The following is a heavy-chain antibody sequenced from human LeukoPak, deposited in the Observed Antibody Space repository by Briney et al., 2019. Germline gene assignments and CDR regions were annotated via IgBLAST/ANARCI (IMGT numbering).Heavy chain of an antibody. CDR3: ARDLKTGSNWFDP. Sequence: GGSLRLSCAASGFTFRSYSMNGVRQAPGRGLEWVSCISSSSGYINYADSVKGRFTIARDNAKNSLYLQMNTVRAEDTAVYYCARDLKTGSNWFDPWGQGTLVTVSS. CDR2: ISSSSGYI. CDR1: GFTFRSYS. V-gene: IGHV3-21*01. J-gene: IGHJ5*02.